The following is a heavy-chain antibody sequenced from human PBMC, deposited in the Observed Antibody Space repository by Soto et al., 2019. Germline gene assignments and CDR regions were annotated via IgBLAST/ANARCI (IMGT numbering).Heavy chain of an antibody. J-gene: IGHJ4*02. CDR3: AKDAPCGGNYYGSGSYCPYFDY. CDR2: ISYDGSNK. V-gene: IGHV3-30*18. Sequence: GGSLRLSCAASGFTFSSYGMHWVRQAPGKGLEWVAVISYDGSNKYYADSVKGRFTISRDNSKNTLYLQMNSLRAEDTAVYYCAKDAPCGGNYYGSGSYCPYFDYWGQGTLVTVSS. CDR1: GFTFSSYG. D-gene: IGHD3-10*01.